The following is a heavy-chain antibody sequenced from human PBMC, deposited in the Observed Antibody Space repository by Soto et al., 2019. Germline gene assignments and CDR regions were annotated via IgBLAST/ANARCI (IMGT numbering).Heavy chain of an antibody. CDR1: GFTFSSYA. Sequence: GGSLRLSCAASGFTFSSYAMSWVRQAPGKGLEWVSAISGGGGRAYYADSVKGRFTISRDNSKNTLYLQMNSMRAEDTAVYYFATDPQPMVRGVRYWFDPWGQGTLVTVSS. CDR2: ISGGGGRA. V-gene: IGHV3-23*01. CDR3: ATDPQPMVRGVRYWFDP. D-gene: IGHD3-10*01. J-gene: IGHJ5*02.